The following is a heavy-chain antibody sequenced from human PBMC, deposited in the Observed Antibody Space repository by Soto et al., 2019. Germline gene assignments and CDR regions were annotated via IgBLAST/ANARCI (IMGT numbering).Heavy chain of an antibody. CDR1: GGSISSGDYY. V-gene: IGHV4-30-4*01. CDR2: IYYSGST. CDR3: ARDLFSSGYYYYFDY. J-gene: IGHJ4*02. Sequence: SETLSLICTVSGGSISSGDYYWSWIRQPPGKGLEWIGYIYYSGSTYYNPSLKSRVTISVDTSKNQFSLKLSSVTAADTAVYYCARDLFSSGYYYYFDYWGQGTLVTVSS. D-gene: IGHD3-22*01.